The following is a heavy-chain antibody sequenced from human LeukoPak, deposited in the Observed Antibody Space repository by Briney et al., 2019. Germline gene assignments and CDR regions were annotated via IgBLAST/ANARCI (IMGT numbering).Heavy chain of an antibody. CDR2: IRFDGSNK. D-gene: IGHD3-22*01. CDR3: ARARLWYDSSGYYDY. J-gene: IGHJ4*02. CDR1: EFTFSSYG. V-gene: IGHV3-30*02. Sequence: PGGSLRLSCAASEFTFSSYGMHWVRQAPGKGLEWVAFIRFDGSNKYYADSVKGRFTISRDNSKHTLYLQMNSLRAGDTAVYYCARARLWYDSSGYYDYWGQGTLVTVSS.